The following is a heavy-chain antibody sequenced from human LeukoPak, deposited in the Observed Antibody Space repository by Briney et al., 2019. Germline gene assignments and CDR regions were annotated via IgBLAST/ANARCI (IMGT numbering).Heavy chain of an antibody. Sequence: PSETLSLTCTVSGGSISSGDYYWSWIRQPPGKGLEWIGYIYYSGSTYYNPSLKSRVTISVDTSKNQFSLKLSSVTAADTAVCYCARDLRVVTLFDYWGQGTLVTVSS. CDR3: ARDLRVVTLFDY. J-gene: IGHJ4*02. D-gene: IGHD4-23*01. CDR1: GGSISSGDYY. V-gene: IGHV4-30-4*01. CDR2: IYYSGST.